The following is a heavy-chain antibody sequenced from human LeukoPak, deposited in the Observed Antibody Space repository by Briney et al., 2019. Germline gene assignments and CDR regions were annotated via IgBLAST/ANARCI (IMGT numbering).Heavy chain of an antibody. D-gene: IGHD5-12*01. CDR3: AKVQGYSGYDLDY. CDR1: GFTFSRFG. CDR2: ITSDGTST. Sequence: PGGSLRLSCAASGFTFSRFGMLWVRQAPGKGLEWVTVITSDGTSTSYADSVKGRFTISRDNSENTLYLQMNSLRAEDTAIYYCAKVQGYSGYDLDYWGQGTLVTVSS. V-gene: IGHV3-30*18. J-gene: IGHJ4*02.